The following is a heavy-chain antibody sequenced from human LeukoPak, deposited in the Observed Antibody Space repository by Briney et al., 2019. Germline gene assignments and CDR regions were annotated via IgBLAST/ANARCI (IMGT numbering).Heavy chain of an antibody. Sequence: TSETLSLTCTVSGGSISSYYWSWIRQPPGKGLEWIGYIYYSGSTNYNPSLKSRVTISVDTSKNQFSLKLSSVTAADTAVYYCTTAPDTIDYWGQGTLVTVSS. CDR1: GGSISSYY. V-gene: IGHV4-59*01. CDR3: TTAPDTIDY. D-gene: IGHD1-1*01. J-gene: IGHJ4*02. CDR2: IYYSGST.